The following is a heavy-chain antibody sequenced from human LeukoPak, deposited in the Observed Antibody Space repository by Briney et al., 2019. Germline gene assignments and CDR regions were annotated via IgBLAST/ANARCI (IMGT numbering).Heavy chain of an antibody. CDR1: GFTFSSYA. Sequence: PGGSLRLSCEASGFTFSSYAMHWVRQAPGKGLEWVAVISYDGSNKYYADFVKGRFTISRDNSKNTLYLQMNSLRAEDTAVYYCARVESGRFDPWGQGTLVTVSS. D-gene: IGHD3-3*01. CDR2: ISYDGSNK. J-gene: IGHJ5*02. V-gene: IGHV3-30-3*01. CDR3: ARVESGRFDP.